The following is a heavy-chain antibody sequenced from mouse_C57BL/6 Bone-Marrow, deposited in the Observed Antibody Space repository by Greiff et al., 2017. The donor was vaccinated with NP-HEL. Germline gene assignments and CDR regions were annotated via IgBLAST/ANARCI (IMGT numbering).Heavy chain of an antibody. V-gene: IGHV5-17*01. Sequence: EVKVVESGGGLVKPGGSLKLSCAASGFTFSDYGMHWVRQAPEKGLEWVAYISSGSSTIYYADKVKGRFTISRDNAKNTLFLQMTSLRSEDTAMYYCASLGGMDYWGQGTSVTVSS. CDR3: ASLGGMDY. D-gene: IGHD4-1*01. CDR2: ISSGSSTI. CDR1: GFTFSDYG. J-gene: IGHJ4*01.